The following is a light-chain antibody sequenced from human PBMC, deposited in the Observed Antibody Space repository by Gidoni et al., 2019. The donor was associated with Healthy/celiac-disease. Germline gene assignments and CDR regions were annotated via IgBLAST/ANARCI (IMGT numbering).Light chain of an antibody. Sequence: SYELTQPTAVYVSPGQTASITCSGDKLGDKYACWYQQKPGQSPVLGIYQDRKRPSGIPERFSGSNSGNTATLTLSGTQAMDEADYYCQAWDSSTVVFGGGPTLTVL. V-gene: IGLV3-1*01. CDR1: KLGDKY. CDR3: QAWDSSTVV. CDR2: QDR. J-gene: IGLJ2*01.